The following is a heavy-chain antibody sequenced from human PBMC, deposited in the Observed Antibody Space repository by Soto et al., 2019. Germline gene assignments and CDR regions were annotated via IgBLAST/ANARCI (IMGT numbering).Heavy chain of an antibody. CDR2: IYPDDSDA. CDR1: GYHFTTFS. J-gene: IGHJ4*02. D-gene: IGHD2-15*01. Sequence: PGESLKISCLGSGYHFTTFSIAWVRQMPGKGLEWMGTIYPDDSDARYSPSLKGQVTISVDKSVSTVYLHWSSLRASDTAMYFCARRHTVNAALDYWGQGTLVTVSS. V-gene: IGHV5-51*01. CDR3: ARRHTVNAALDY.